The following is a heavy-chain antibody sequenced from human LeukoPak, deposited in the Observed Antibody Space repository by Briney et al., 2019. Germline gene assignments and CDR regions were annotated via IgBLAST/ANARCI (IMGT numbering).Heavy chain of an antibody. CDR3: ACTRMSLADAFDI. V-gene: IGHV5-51*01. J-gene: IGHJ3*02. Sequence: GESLKISCKGSGYSFTSYWIGWVRQMPGKGLEWMGIIYPGDSDTRYSPSFQGQVTISADKSISTAYLQWSSLKASDTAMYYCACTRMSLADAFDIWGQGTMVTVSS. CDR1: GYSFTSYW. CDR2: IYPGDSDT.